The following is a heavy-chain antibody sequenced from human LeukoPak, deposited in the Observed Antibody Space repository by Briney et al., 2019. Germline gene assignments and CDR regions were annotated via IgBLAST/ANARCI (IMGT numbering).Heavy chain of an antibody. CDR2: IIPIFGTA. CDR1: GFTFSSYA. V-gene: IGHV1-69*01. J-gene: IGHJ3*02. CDR3: AREADSSSSGNDAFDI. D-gene: IGHD6-6*01. Sequence: GGSLRLSCAASGFTFSSYAISWVRQAPGQGLEWIGGIIPIFGTANYAQKFQGRVTITADESTSTAYMELSSLRSEDTAVYYCAREADSSSSGNDAFDIWGQGTMVTVSS.